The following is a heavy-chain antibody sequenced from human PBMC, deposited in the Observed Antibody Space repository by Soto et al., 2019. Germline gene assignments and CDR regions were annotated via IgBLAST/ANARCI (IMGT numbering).Heavy chain of an antibody. Sequence: QAQVVQSGAEVRKPGSSVKLSCKASEGTFNSYAIAWVRQAPGQGLEWMGGIVPYYNTLNYAQKFQDRVTITADDSTNTVYMELSSLRSDDTAVYFCASGASRWYPYFFDSWAQGTLVTVSS. CDR3: ASGASRWYPYFFDS. J-gene: IGHJ4*02. V-gene: IGHV1-69*01. CDR2: IVPYYNTL. D-gene: IGHD6-13*01. CDR1: EGTFNSYA.